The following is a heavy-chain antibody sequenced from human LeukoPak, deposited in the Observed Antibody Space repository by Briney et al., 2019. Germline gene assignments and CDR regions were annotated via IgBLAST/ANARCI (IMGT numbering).Heavy chain of an antibody. CDR1: GYNFTTYW. J-gene: IGHJ5*02. V-gene: IGHV5-51*01. CDR3: ARLTDCSSTSCYPWFDP. D-gene: IGHD2-2*01. Sequence: GESLKISCKGSGYNFTTYWIGWVRQMPGKGLEWMGIIYPGDSDTRHSPSFQGQVTISADKSISTAYLQWSSLKASDTAMYYCARLTDCSSTSCYPWFDPWGQGTLVTVSS. CDR2: IYPGDSDT.